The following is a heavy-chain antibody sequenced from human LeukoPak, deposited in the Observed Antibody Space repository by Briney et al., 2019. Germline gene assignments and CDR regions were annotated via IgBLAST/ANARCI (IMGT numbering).Heavy chain of an antibody. Sequence: SVKVSCKAPGGTFDKYAITWVRQAPGQGLEWMGWFNPILETTRNAQEFQGRVTINADKSADTASMGLSSLRPDDTAVYYCARVGKDSPMVGGGYIHYFYYMDVWGTGTTVIVS. CDR1: GGTFDKYA. D-gene: IGHD3-10*02. J-gene: IGHJ6*03. CDR3: ARVGKDSPMVGGGYIHYFYYMDV. V-gene: IGHV1-69*06. CDR2: FNPILETT.